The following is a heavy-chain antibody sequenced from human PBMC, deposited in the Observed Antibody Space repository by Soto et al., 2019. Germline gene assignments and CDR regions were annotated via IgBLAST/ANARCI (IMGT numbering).Heavy chain of an antibody. Sequence: LSLTCTVSGGSISPYYWPWVRQPPGKGLEWIGYIYYGGSTNYNPSLKSRVTISVDTSKNQFSLKLSSVTAADTAVYYCARPAIAAAVSAFDYWGQGTLVTVSS. V-gene: IGHV4-59*12. CDR1: GGSISPYY. CDR3: ARPAIAAAVSAFDY. CDR2: IYYGGST. J-gene: IGHJ4*02. D-gene: IGHD6-13*01.